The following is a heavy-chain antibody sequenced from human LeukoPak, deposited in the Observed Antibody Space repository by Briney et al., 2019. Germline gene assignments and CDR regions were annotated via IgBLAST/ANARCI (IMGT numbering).Heavy chain of an antibody. CDR3: ARTSGGVGPFDY. CDR1: GFTFNDYY. CDR2: ISSSGNTI. V-gene: IGHV3-11*01. J-gene: IGHJ4*02. D-gene: IGHD1-26*01. Sequence: GGSLRLSCAASGFTFNDYYMSWIRQAPGKGLEWVSYISSSGNTIYYADSVKGRFTISRHNSKNTLYLQMNSLRAEDTAVYYCARTSGGVGPFDYWGQGTLVTVSS.